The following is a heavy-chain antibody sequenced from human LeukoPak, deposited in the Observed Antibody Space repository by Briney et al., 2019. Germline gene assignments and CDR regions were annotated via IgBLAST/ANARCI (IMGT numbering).Heavy chain of an antibody. J-gene: IGHJ3*02. V-gene: IGHV3-21*06. CDR3: ARDRLPRGALDAFDI. D-gene: IGHD3-10*01. Sequence: GGSLTLSCAASEFSLSNYTMNWVRQAPGKGLEWVSSISRSSIYIKYADSVKGRFTISRDNVKNALFLQMNSLRVDETAIYYCARDRLPRGALDAFDIWGPGTMVTVSS. CDR2: ISRSSIYI. CDR1: EFSLSNYT.